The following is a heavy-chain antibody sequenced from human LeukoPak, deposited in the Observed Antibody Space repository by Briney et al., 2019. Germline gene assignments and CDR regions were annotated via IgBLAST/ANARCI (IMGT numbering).Heavy chain of an antibody. CDR2: IIPILGIA. J-gene: IGHJ4*02. D-gene: IGHD3-16*01. CDR3: ASGGANRPHLGADY. V-gene: IGHV1-69*02. CDR1: GRTFSSYT. Sequence: ASVKVSCNASGRTFSSYTISWVRRAPGQGLEWMGRIIPILGIANYAKKFQGRVTITADKSTSTAYMELSSLRSEDTAVYYCASGGANRPHLGADYWGQGTLVTVSS.